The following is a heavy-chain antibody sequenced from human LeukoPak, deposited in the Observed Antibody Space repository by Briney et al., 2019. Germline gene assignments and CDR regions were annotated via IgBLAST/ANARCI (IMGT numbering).Heavy chain of an antibody. J-gene: IGHJ4*02. V-gene: IGHV1-2*02. CDR2: IKPDSGGT. CDR1: GYTFTGYY. D-gene: IGHD6-19*01. CDR3: ARGFLAVAGDW. Sequence: ASVKVSCTASGYTFTGYYMHWVRQAPGQGLEWMGWIKPDSGGTNYAQKFQGRVTMTRDTSISTAYMELNRLRSDDTAIYYCARGFLAVAGDWWGQGTLVTVPS.